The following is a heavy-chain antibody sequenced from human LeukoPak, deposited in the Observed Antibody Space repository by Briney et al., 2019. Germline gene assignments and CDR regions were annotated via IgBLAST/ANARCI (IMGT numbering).Heavy chain of an antibody. D-gene: IGHD3-3*01. CDR1: GFTFSSYS. CDR3: AKDSIFGTIYYYYMDV. V-gene: IGHV3-48*01. Sequence: GGSLRLSCAASGFTFSSYSMNWVRQAPGKGLEWVSYISSSSSTIYYADSVKGRFTISRDNAKNSLYLQMNSLRAEDKAVYYCAKDSIFGTIYYYYMDVWGKGTTVTVSS. CDR2: ISSSSSTI. J-gene: IGHJ6*03.